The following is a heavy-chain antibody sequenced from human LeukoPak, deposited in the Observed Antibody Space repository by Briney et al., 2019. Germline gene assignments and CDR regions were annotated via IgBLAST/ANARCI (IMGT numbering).Heavy chain of an antibody. CDR2: IYYSGST. CDR3: ARDSAWPYYGMDV. Sequence: SQTLSLTCTVSGGSISSGGYYWSWIRQHPGKGLEWIGYIYYSGSTYYNPSLKSRVTISVDTSKNLFSLKLSSVTAADTAVYYCARDSAWPYYGMDVWGQGTTVTVSS. CDR1: GGSISSGGYY. V-gene: IGHV4-31*03. D-gene: IGHD1-26*01. J-gene: IGHJ6*02.